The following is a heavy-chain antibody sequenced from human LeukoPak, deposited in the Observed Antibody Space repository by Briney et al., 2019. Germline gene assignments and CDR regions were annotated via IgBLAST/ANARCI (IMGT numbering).Heavy chain of an antibody. D-gene: IGHD5-24*01. V-gene: IGHV4-59*01. CDR1: VGSTSSYY. CDR2: TYYSGST. J-gene: IGHJ3*02. Sequence: LETLSLSCTVSVGSTSSYYWSCMRQPPGKRLGWVGYTYYSGSTNYNPSLKSRVTISVDTSKNQFSLKLSSVTAEDTAVYYCARYNGYNLGAFDIWGEGTMVSVSS. CDR3: ARYNGYNLGAFDI.